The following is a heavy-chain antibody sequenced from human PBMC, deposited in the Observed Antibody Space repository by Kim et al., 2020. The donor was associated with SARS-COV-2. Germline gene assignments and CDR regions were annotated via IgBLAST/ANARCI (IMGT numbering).Heavy chain of an antibody. J-gene: IGHJ5*02. V-gene: IGHV1-2*02. CDR1: GYTFTGYY. CDR2: INPNSGGT. CDR3: ARSHCTNGVCYINWFDP. Sequence: ASVKVSCKASGYTFTGYYMHWVRQAPGQGLEWMGWINPNSGGTNYAQKFQGRVTMTRDTSISTAYMELSRLRSDDTAVYYCARSHCTNGVCYINWFDPWGQGTLVTVSS. D-gene: IGHD2-8*01.